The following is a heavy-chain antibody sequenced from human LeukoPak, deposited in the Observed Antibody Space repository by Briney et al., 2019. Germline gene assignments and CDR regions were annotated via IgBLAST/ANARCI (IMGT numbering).Heavy chain of an antibody. CDR2: VYYSGST. D-gene: IGHD1-26*01. V-gene: IGHV4-59*12. CDR3: ASGSSYFDL. Sequence: SETLLLTCAVTGRSIRRYYWSWIRHPPGTGLDGTSSVYYSGSTTYNPSLKSRVSISVDTSKNQFSLKLSSVTAADTAVYYCASGSSYFDLWGQGTLVTVSS. CDR1: GRSIRRYY. J-gene: IGHJ4*02.